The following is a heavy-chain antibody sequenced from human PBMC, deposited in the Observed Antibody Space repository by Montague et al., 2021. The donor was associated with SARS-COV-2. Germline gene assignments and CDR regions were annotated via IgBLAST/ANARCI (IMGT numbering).Heavy chain of an antibody. V-gene: IGHV4-39*01. Sequence: SETLSLTRTLSGGSVSSSPYYWGWIRQPPGRGLEWVGSISYSGRTYFXPSLKSRLTISVDSSENQFSLRLSSVTAADTAVYYCASSYYYGSGTYVYNYYMDVWGKGTTVTVSS. CDR1: GGSVSSSPYY. D-gene: IGHD3-10*01. CDR2: ISYSGRT. CDR3: ASSYYYGSGTYVYNYYMDV. J-gene: IGHJ6*03.